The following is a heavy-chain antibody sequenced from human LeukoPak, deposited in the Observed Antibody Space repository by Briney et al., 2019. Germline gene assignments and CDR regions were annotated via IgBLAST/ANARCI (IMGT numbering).Heavy chain of an antibody. D-gene: IGHD3-9*01. CDR2: IYPGDSNI. Sequence: GESLKISCKGSGYSFTSYWIGWVRQMPGKGLEWMGIIYPGDSNIKYSPSFQGQVTISADKSISTAYLQWSSLKASDTAMYYCASSRYFDWFPDDYYYCGMDVWGQGTTVTVSS. CDR1: GYSFTSYW. CDR3: ASSRYFDWFPDDYYYCGMDV. V-gene: IGHV5-51*01. J-gene: IGHJ6*02.